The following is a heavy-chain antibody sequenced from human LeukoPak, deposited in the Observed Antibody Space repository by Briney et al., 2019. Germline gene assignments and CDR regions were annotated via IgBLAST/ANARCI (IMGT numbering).Heavy chain of an antibody. CDR3: ARDGPRSYYDFWSGSYYFDY. J-gene: IGHJ4*02. CDR1: GFTFSSYG. D-gene: IGHD3-3*01. V-gene: IGHV3-30*03. Sequence: GGSLRLSCAASGFTFSSYGMHWVRQAPGKGLEWVAVISYDGSNKYYADSVKGRFTISRDNSKNTVYLQMNSLRAEDTAVYYCARDGPRSYYDFWSGSYYFDYWGQGTLVTVSS. CDR2: ISYDGSNK.